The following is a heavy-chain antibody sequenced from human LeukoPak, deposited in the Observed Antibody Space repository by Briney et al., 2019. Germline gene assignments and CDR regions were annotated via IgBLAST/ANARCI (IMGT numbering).Heavy chain of an antibody. Sequence: GESLKISCKGSGYSFTSYWIGWVRQMPGKGLEWMGIIYPGDSDTRYSPSFQGQVTISADKSISTAYLQWSSLKASDTAMYYCARVDYYDSSGWYYFDYWGQGTLVTGSS. J-gene: IGHJ4*02. CDR3: ARVDYYDSSGWYYFDY. V-gene: IGHV5-51*01. CDR2: IYPGDSDT. D-gene: IGHD3-22*01. CDR1: GYSFTSYW.